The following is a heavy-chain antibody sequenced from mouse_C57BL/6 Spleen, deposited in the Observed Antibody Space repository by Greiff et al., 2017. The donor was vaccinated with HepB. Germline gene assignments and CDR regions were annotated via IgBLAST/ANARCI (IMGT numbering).Heavy chain of an antibody. J-gene: IGHJ3*01. Sequence: QVQLKESGAELVRPGASVTLSCKASGYTFTDYEMHWVKQTPVHGLEWIGAIDPETGGTAYNQKFKGKAILTADKSSSTAYMELRSLTSEDSAVYYCTRPYGSVFAYWGQGTLVTVSA. CDR3: TRPYGSVFAY. D-gene: IGHD1-1*01. CDR1: GYTFTDYE. V-gene: IGHV1-15*01. CDR2: IDPETGGT.